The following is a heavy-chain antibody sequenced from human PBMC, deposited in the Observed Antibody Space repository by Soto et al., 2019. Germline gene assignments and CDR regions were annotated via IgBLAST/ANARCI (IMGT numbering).Heavy chain of an antibody. J-gene: IGHJ6*02. CDR2: IDPSDSYT. CDR1: GYSFTSYW. Sequence: PGESLKISCKGSGYSFTSYWISWVRQMPGKGLEWMGRIDPSDSYTNYSPSFRGHVTISADKSISTAYLQWSSLKASDTAMYYCASQPRSTVTPLDYYYYGMDVWGQGTTVTVSS. V-gene: IGHV5-10-1*01. D-gene: IGHD4-4*01. CDR3: ASQPRSTVTPLDYYYYGMDV.